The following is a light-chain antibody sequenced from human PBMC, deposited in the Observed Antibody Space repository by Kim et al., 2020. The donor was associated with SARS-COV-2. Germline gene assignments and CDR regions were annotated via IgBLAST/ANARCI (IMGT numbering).Light chain of an antibody. CDR2: GKN. V-gene: IGLV3-19*01. CDR1: SLRSYY. J-gene: IGLJ2*01. Sequence: SSELTQDPAVSVALGQTVRITCQGDSLRSYYASWYQQKPGRAPVLVIYGKNNRPSGIPDRFSGSSSGNTASLTITGAQAEDEADYYCNSRDSSGNHRVVFGGGTQLTVL. CDR3: NSRDSSGNHRVV.